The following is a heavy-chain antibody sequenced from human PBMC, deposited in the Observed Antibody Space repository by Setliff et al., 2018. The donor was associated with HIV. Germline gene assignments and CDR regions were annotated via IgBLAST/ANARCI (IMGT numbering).Heavy chain of an antibody. Sequence: PSETLSLTCAVYGGSFSGFYWSWIRQPPGKDLEWIGEINHSGSTNYNPSLKSRVTMSLDTSKSQFSLKLRSVTATDTAVYYCARRIAVANYYFDFWGQGTLVTVSS. V-gene: IGHV4-34*01. J-gene: IGHJ4*02. CDR3: ARRIAVANYYFDF. CDR2: INHSGST. CDR1: GGSFSGFY. D-gene: IGHD6-19*01.